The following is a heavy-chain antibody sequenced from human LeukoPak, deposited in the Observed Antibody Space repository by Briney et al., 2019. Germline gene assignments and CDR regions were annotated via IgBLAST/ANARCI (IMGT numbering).Heavy chain of an antibody. Sequence: PSETLSLTCTVSGASISYSNYYWAWIRQPPGKGLDWIGNISSSGRTHYNPSLRSRVTISLDASKNQFSLGLTSVTAADTAVYYCAVLDGEDNAFDYWGQGALVTVSS. J-gene: IGHJ4*02. CDR3: AVLDGEDNAFDY. CDR1: GASISYSNYY. D-gene: IGHD4-17*01. V-gene: IGHV4-39*01. CDR2: ISSSGRT.